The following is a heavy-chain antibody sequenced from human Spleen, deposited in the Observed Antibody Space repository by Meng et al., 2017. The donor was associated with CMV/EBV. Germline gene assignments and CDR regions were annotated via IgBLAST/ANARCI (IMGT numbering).Heavy chain of an antibody. CDR2: ISRSSSYI. CDR3: ARYPAIAAAGDAFDI. CDR1: GFTFSSYA. J-gene: IGHJ3*02. Sequence: GESLKISCAASGFTFSSYAMHWLRQAPGKGLEWVSSISRSSSYIYYAASVKGRFTISRDNAKNSVYLQMNSLRVEDTAVYYCARYPAIAAAGDAFDIWGQGTRVTVSS. V-gene: IGHV3-21*01. D-gene: IGHD6-13*01.